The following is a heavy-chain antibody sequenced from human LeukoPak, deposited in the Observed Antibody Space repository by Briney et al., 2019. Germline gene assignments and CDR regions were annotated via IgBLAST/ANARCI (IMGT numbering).Heavy chain of an antibody. Sequence: GGSLRLSCAGSGFTFASFAVHWVRQAPGKRLEWVAFISSDGTTEHYRDAVKGRFTLSRDNSKNTVSLQMNSLGTEDTAVYYCARGRDSGSFIIDYGGQGTLVTVSS. CDR1: GFTFASFA. CDR3: ARGRDSGSFIIDY. J-gene: IGHJ4*02. D-gene: IGHD3-10*01. CDR2: ISSDGTTE. V-gene: IGHV3-30-3*01.